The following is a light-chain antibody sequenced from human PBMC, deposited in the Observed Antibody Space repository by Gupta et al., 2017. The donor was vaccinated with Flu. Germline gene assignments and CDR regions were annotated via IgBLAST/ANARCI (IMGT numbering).Light chain of an antibody. CDR2: VAS. J-gene: IGKJ1*01. V-gene: IGKV1-39*01. Sequence: DIQMTQSPSSLSASVGDRFTITCRASQSIASYVNWYQQKLGEAPKLLIYVASNLQSGVPSRFSGSGSGTDFTLTISSLQPEDFATYYCQQSSTTPHTFGQGTKVEIK. CDR1: QSIASY. CDR3: QQSSTTPHT.